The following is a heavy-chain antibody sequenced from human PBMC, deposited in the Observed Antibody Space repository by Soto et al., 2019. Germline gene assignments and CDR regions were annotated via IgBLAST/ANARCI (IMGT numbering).Heavy chain of an antibody. CDR3: AKGGPYYYDSSGYYDY. CDR2: ISGSGGST. V-gene: IGHV3-23*01. Sequence: EVQLLESGGGLVQPGGSLRLSCAASGFTFSSYAMSWVRQAPGKGLEWVSAISGSGGSTYYADSVKGRFTISRDNSKSTPYLQMDSLRAEDTAVYYCAKGGPYYYDSSGYYDYWGQGTLVTVSS. CDR1: GFTFSSYA. J-gene: IGHJ4*02. D-gene: IGHD3-22*01.